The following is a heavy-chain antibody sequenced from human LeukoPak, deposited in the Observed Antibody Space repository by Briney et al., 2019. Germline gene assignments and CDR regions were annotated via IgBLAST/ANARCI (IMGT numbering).Heavy chain of an antibody. CDR3: IYRRESYDYHGLDV. Sequence: SGPTLVKPTQTLTLTCTFSGFSPSTSGVGVGWIRQPPGKAPEWLAVLYYNDDRRYSPSLNSRLTITKDTSKNQVLLTMTNMDPVDTATYYCIYRRESYDYHGLDVWGQGTTVTVSS. V-gene: IGHV2-5*01. CDR2: LYYNDDR. D-gene: IGHD3-10*01. J-gene: IGHJ6*02. CDR1: GFSPSTSGVG.